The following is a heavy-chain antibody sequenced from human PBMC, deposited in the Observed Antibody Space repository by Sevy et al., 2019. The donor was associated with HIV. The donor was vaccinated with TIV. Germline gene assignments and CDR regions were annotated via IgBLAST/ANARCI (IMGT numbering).Heavy chain of an antibody. Sequence: SETLSLTCTVSGGSISSYYWSWIRQPPGKGLEWLGYIYSSGSTNYKPSLKSRVTISVDTSKNQFSLMLSSVTAADTAVYYCARADPEGIAVIDYWGRGTLVTVSS. CDR1: GGSISSYY. CDR3: ARADPEGIAVIDY. J-gene: IGHJ4*02. V-gene: IGHV4-59*01. D-gene: IGHD6-19*01. CDR2: IYSSGST.